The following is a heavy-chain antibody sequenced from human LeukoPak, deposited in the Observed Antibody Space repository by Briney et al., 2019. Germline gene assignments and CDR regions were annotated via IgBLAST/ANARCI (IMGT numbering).Heavy chain of an antibody. Sequence: PSETLSHTCAVYGASFRNYYWSWIRQTPGKRLEWIGEIDHSGATNYNPSLKSRVTISLDTSKNQFSLKLTSVIAADTAVYYCARREGGQLVNTRRWFDPWGQGTLVTVSS. D-gene: IGHD6-13*01. J-gene: IGHJ5*02. CDR2: IDHSGAT. CDR3: ARREGGQLVNTRRWFDP. CDR1: GASFRNYY. V-gene: IGHV4-34*01.